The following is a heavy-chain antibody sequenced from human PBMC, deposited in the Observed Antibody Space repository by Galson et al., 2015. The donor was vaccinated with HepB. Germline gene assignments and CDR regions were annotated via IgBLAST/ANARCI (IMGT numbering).Heavy chain of an antibody. CDR2: IWYDGSKK. J-gene: IGHJ4*02. CDR3: ARATSGRYPDFDY. CDR1: GFTFADNG. Sequence: SLRLSCAASGFTFADNGMHWARQAPGKGLEWVAVIWYDGSKKDYADSVKGRFTISRDNSKNTLYLQMNSLRAEDTAVYYCARATSGRYPDFDYWGQGTLVTVSS. V-gene: IGHV3-33*01. D-gene: IGHD1-26*01.